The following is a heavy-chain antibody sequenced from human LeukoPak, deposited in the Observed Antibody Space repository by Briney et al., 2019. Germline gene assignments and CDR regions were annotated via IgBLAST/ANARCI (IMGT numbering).Heavy chain of an antibody. CDR3: LLAYCGGDCYSRRGDFDY. Sequence: PGESLQISCKGSGYSFTSYWIGWVRQMPGKGLEWMGIIYPGDSDTRYSPSFQGQVTISADKSISTAYPQWSSLKASDTAMYYCLLAYCGGDCYSRRGDFDYWGQGTLVTVSS. CDR2: IYPGDSDT. V-gene: IGHV5-51*01. CDR1: GYSFTSYW. D-gene: IGHD2-21*02. J-gene: IGHJ4*02.